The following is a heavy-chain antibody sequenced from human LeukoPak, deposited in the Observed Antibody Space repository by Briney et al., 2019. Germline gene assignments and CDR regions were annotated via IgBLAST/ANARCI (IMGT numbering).Heavy chain of an antibody. Sequence: KPSETLSLTCTVSGGSISSYYWSWIRQPPGKGLEWIGYIYYSGSTNYNPSLKSRVTISVDTSKNQFSLKLSSVTAADTAVYYCARFDSSSWYGDWFDPWGQGTLVTVSS. CDR3: ARFDSSSWYGDWFDP. J-gene: IGHJ5*02. V-gene: IGHV4-59*01. D-gene: IGHD6-13*01. CDR2: IYYSGST. CDR1: GGSISSYY.